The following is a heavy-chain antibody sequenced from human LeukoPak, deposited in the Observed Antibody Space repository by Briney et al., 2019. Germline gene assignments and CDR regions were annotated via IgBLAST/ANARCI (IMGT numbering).Heavy chain of an antibody. Sequence: ASVTVSCKASVYTFTSYDINWVRQATGQALEGMGWVNPNSGNTGYAQKFQGRVTMTKKTSISTAYMELSSLRSEDTAIYYCAREDYYDGGSSDYWGQGTLVTVSS. CDR2: VNPNSGNT. J-gene: IGHJ4*02. CDR1: VYTFTSYD. D-gene: IGHD3-22*01. CDR3: AREDYYDGGSSDY. V-gene: IGHV1-8*01.